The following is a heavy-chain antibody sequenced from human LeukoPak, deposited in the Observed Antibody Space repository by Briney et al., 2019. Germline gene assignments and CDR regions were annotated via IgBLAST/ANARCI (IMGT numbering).Heavy chain of an antibody. V-gene: IGHV3-11*01. D-gene: IGHD3-22*01. CDR2: ISSGGSAI. Sequence: GGSLRLSCAASGFTFSDYFMSWVRQAPGTGLEWVSYISSGGSAIYYAESVQGRFTISRDNAKNSLYLQMNSLRAEDTAVYYCARDLSYYDRSGYVRATRHFDLWGRGTLVTVSS. CDR3: ARDLSYYDRSGYVRATRHFDL. J-gene: IGHJ2*01. CDR1: GFTFSDYF.